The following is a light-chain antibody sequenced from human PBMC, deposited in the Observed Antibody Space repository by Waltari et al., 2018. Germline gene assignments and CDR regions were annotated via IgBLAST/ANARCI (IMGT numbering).Light chain of an antibody. Sequence: IVMTQSPPSLPVTPGQPPSISCRSSQSLLHRNGYNYLDWYLHKPGQSQQLLIYVASNRASGVPDRFSGSGSGTDFTLKISRVEADDVGVYYCMQSLQTPVFGPGTKVEIK. J-gene: IGKJ3*01. CDR2: VAS. CDR3: MQSLQTPV. V-gene: IGKV2-28*01. CDR1: QSLLHRNGYNY.